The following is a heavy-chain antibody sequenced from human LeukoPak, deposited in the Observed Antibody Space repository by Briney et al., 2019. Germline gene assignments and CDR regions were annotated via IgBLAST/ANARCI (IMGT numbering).Heavy chain of an antibody. V-gene: IGHV3-74*01. CDR2: INSDGSSR. D-gene: IGHD6-13*01. CDR3: ASASSHRIAAGGDY. J-gene: IGHJ4*02. Sequence: GGSLRLSCAASGFTFSNYWMHWVRQVPGKGLVWVSRINSDGSSRSYADSVKGRFTISRDNAKNTLYLQMSSLRAEDTAVYYCASASSHRIAAGGDYWGQGTLVTVSS. CDR1: GFTFSNYW.